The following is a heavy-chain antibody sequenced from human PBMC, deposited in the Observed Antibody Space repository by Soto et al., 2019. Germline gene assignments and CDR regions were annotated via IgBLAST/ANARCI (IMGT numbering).Heavy chain of an antibody. CDR3: ALAAAGTFWNGMDV. V-gene: IGHV1-69*01. D-gene: IGHD6-13*01. CDR2: IIPNFGTA. Sequence: QVQLVQSGAEVKKPGSSVKVSCKASGGTFSSYAISWVRQAPGQGLEWLGGIIPNFGTAHYAQKCQGRVTIPADEPTSTAYLELSRLRSEDTAVYYCALAAAGTFWNGMDVWGQGTTVTVSS. J-gene: IGHJ6*02. CDR1: GGTFSSYA.